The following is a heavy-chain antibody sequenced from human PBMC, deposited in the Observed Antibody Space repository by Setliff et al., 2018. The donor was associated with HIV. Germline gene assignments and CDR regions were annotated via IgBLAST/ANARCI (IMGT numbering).Heavy chain of an antibody. J-gene: IGHJ4*02. D-gene: IGHD5-18*01. V-gene: IGHV3-21*01. CDR2: ISSSSYYI. CDR3: ASIELAAMVPVDY. Sequence: PGGSLRLSCAASGFTFSSYAMSWVRQAPGKGLEWVSAISSSSYYIYYADSVKGRFTISRDNAKNSLFLQMNSLRAEDTAVYYCASIELAAMVPVDYWGQGTLVTSPQ. CDR1: GFTFSSYA.